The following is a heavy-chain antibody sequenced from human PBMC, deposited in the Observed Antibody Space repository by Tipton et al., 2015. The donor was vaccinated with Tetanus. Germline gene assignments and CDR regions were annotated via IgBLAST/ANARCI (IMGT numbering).Heavy chain of an antibody. D-gene: IGHD7-27*01. CDR1: GYTFTNYW. CDR3: ARRLGPYTGDQIWHFDL. V-gene: IGHV5-51*01. J-gene: IGHJ2*01. Sequence: QSGAEVKKAGESLKISCKGSGYTFTNYWIGWVRQMPGKGLEWMGIIYPGDSDTTYSPSFQGQVTISADRSINTAYLQWSSLKASDTATYYCARRLGPYTGDQIWHFDLWGRGALVTVSS. CDR2: IYPGDSDT.